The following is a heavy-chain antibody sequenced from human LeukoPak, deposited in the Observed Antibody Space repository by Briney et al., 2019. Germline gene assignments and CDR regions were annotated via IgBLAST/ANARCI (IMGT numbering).Heavy chain of an antibody. CDR3: AKDSEALHGGYSGYHGAFDI. J-gene: IGHJ3*02. Sequence: PGRSLRLSCAASGFTFDDYAMHWVRQAPGKGLEWVSGISWNSGSIGYADSVKGRFTISRDNAKNSLYLQMNSLRAEDTALYYCAKDSEALHGGYSGYHGAFDIWGQGTMVTVSS. V-gene: IGHV3-9*01. CDR1: GFTFDDYA. D-gene: IGHD5-12*01. CDR2: ISWNSGSI.